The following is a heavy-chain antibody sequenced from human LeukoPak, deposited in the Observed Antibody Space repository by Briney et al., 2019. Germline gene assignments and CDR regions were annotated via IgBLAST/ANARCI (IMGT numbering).Heavy chain of an antibody. CDR2: IYHSGST. D-gene: IGHD6-19*01. J-gene: IGHJ6*03. CDR3: AGRSPTPSYYYMDV. V-gene: IGHV4-30-2*01. CDR1: GGSISSGGYS. Sequence: SETLSLTCAVSGGSISSGGYSWSWIRQPPGKGLEWIGYIYHSGSTYYNPSLKSRVTISVDRSKNQFSLKLSSVTAADTAVYYCAGRSPTPSYYYMDVWGKGTTVTVSS.